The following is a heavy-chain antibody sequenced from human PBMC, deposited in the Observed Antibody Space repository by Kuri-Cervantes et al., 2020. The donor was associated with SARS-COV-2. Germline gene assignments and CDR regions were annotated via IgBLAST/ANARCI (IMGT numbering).Heavy chain of an antibody. Sequence: ASVKVSCKVSGYTFTELSMHWVRQAPGKGLEWMGGFNPKDGETIYAQKFQGGVTMTEDTSTDTAYMELSSLRSEDTAVYHRARGFWGSGWLYYYYYYGMDVWGQGTTVTVSS. V-gene: IGHV1-24*01. D-gene: IGHD6-19*01. CDR1: GYTFTELS. CDR2: FNPKDGET. J-gene: IGHJ6*02. CDR3: ARGFWGSGWLYYYYYYGMDV.